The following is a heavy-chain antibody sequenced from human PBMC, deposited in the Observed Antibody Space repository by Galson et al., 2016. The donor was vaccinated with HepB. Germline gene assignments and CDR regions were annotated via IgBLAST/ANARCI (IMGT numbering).Heavy chain of an antibody. J-gene: IGHJ4*02. D-gene: IGHD3-10*01. CDR1: GGSVSSYA. Sequence: SVKVSCKVSGGSVSSYAISWVRQAPGQGLEWMGGTIPVLGKSNYAQKLRDRVTITADDSTNTAYMELSSLTSDDTAVYYCAIGVASIFWSLDYWGQGTLVTVS. V-gene: IGHV1-69*10. CDR3: AIGVASIFWSLDY. CDR2: TIPVLGKS.